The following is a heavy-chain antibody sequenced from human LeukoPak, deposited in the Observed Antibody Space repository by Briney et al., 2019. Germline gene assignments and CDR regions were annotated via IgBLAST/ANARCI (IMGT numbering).Heavy chain of an antibody. CDR2: ISSSSSYI. Sequence: PGGSLRLSCAASGFTFSSYSMNWVRQAPGKGLEWVSSISSSSSYIYYADSVKGRFTISIDNAKNSLYLQMNSLRAEDPAVYYCAREGHGDYADFDYWGQGTLVTVSS. CDR3: AREGHGDYADFDY. J-gene: IGHJ4*02. CDR1: GFTFSSYS. V-gene: IGHV3-21*01. D-gene: IGHD4-17*01.